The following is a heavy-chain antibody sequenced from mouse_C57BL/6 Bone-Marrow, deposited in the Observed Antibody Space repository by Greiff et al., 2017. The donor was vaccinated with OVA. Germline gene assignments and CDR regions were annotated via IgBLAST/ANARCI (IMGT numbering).Heavy chain of an antibody. CDR2: IRNKANGYTT. CDR1: GFTFTDYY. V-gene: IGHV7-3*01. CDR3: ARYGGYWYFDV. Sequence: EVKVVESGGGLVQPGGSLSLSCAASGFTFTDYYMSWVRQPPGKALEWLGFIRNKANGYTTEYSASVKGRFTISRDNSQSILYLQMNALRAEDSATYYCARYGGYWYFDVWGTGTTVTVSS. J-gene: IGHJ1*03.